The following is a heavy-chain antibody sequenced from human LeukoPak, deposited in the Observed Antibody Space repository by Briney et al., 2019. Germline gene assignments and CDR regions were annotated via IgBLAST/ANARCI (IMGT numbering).Heavy chain of an antibody. CDR1: GYTFTSYA. V-gene: IGHV7-4-1*02. J-gene: IGHJ4*02. CDR2: INTNTGNP. D-gene: IGHD1-26*01. CDR3: AALLSGSQTDYYFDY. Sequence: APVKVPCKASGYTFTSYAMNWVRQAPGQGLEWMGWINTNTGNPTYAQGFTGRFVFSLDTSVSTAYLQISSLKAEDTAVYYCAALLSGSQTDYYFDYWGQGTLVTVSS.